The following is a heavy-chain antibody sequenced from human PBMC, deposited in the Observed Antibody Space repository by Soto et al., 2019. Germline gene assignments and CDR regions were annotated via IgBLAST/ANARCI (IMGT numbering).Heavy chain of an antibody. CDR3: AREDDGGDRDYYGLDV. V-gene: IGHV4-30-4*08. CDR2: IYYSGSI. D-gene: IGHD2-21*02. CDR1: GGSISSDIYH. J-gene: IGHJ6*02. Sequence: SETLSLTCTVSGGSISSDIYHWTWIRQSPGKGLEWIGYIYYSGSIFYNPSFKSRVTISVDTSKNQFSLQLSSVTAADTAVYFCAREDDGGDRDYYGLDVWGQGTAVTVSS.